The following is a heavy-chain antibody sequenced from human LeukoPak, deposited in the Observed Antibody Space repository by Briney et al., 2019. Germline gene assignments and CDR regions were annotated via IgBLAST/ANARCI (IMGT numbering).Heavy chain of an antibody. CDR2: IRYDGSNK. Sequence: GGSLRLSCAASGYTFSSYGMHWVRQAPGKGLEWVAFIRYDGSNKYYADSVKGRFTISRDNSKNTLYLQMNSLRAEDTAVYYCAKQDYCSSNSCYVFDYWGQGTLVTVSS. V-gene: IGHV3-30*02. CDR1: GYTFSSYG. CDR3: AKQDYCSSNSCYVFDY. D-gene: IGHD2-2*01. J-gene: IGHJ4*02.